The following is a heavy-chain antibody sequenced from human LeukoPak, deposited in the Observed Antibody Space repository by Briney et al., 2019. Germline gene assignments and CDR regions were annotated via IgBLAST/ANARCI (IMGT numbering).Heavy chain of an antibody. J-gene: IGHJ5*02. CDR2: IYHSGST. D-gene: IGHD4-11*01. CDR3: ARVNNYVQTGFRSGWFDP. CDR1: GYSISNGYY. V-gene: IGHV4-38-2*02. Sequence: SETPSLTCSVSGYSISNGYYWGWIRQPPGKGLEWIGSIYHSGSTYNNPSLHSRVTISVATSKNQYSLKLSSVTAADTAVYYCARVNNYVQTGFRSGWFDPWGQGTLVTVSS.